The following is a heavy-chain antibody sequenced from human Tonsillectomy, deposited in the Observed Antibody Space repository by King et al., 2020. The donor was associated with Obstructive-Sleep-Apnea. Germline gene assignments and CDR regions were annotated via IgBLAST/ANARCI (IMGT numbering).Heavy chain of an antibody. J-gene: IGHJ2*01. CDR3: ASQGAWYFDL. V-gene: IGHV3-30-3*01. CDR2: ISSDESNE. CDR1: GFTLSSHA. Sequence: VQLVESGGGVVQPGRSLTLSCAASGFTLSSHAMHWVRQAPGKGLEWVALISSDESNEHYSDSVKGRFTISRDVSSNTLYLQMNSLRPEDTAVYYCASQGAWYFDLWGRGTLVTVSS. D-gene: IGHD3-16*01.